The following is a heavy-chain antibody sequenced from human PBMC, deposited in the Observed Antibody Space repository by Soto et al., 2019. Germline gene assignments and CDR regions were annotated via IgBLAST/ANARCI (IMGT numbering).Heavy chain of an antibody. CDR1: GASVTTDAYY. J-gene: IGHJ6*02. Sequence: VQLQESGPGLVKPSETLSLTCSVSGASVTTDAYYWSWIRQTPEKRLEWIGYIHHSGSSNYNPSLQSRVSASLDTSKNQFSLRMSSVTAADTAKYYCARISRVVPVAHYYHHSMDAWGQGTTVTVSS. CDR3: ARISRVVPVAHYYHHSMDA. CDR2: IHHSGSS. D-gene: IGHD2-2*01. V-gene: IGHV4-61*08.